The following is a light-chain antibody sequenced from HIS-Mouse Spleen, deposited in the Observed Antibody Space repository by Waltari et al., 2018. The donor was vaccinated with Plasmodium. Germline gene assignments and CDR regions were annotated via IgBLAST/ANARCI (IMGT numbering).Light chain of an antibody. Sequence: QSALTPPPSASGSPGQSVPIPCPGTSRDLGGYNYVSWYQQHPGKAPKRMIYEVSKRPSGVPDRFSGSKSGNTASLTVSGLQAEDEADYYCSSYAGSNNLVFGGGTKLTVL. CDR3: SSYAGSNNLV. J-gene: IGLJ2*01. CDR1: SRDLGGYNY. CDR2: EVS. V-gene: IGLV2-8*01.